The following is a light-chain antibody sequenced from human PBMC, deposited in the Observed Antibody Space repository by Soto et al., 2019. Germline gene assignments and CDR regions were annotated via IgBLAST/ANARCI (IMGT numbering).Light chain of an antibody. V-gene: IGKV1-5*01. CDR1: QSVDYW. J-gene: IGKJ1*01. Sequence: DIQMTQSPSTLSASVGDRVTITCRASQSVDYWLAWYQQKSGKAPKLLIYDASTLVSGVPSRFSGSGSGTEFTLTIISLQADDFATYYCQHYNSRSTFGQGTKVEIK. CDR3: QHYNSRST. CDR2: DAS.